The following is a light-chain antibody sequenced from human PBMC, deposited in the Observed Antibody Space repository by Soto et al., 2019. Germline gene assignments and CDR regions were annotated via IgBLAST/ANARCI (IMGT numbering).Light chain of an antibody. CDR2: DVN. Sequence: QSALTQPASVSGSPEQSITISCTGTSSDVGGYNYVSWYQQHPDRAPKLLIYDVNNRPSGVSNRFSGSKSGNTASLTISGLQAEDEADYYCCSYTGSSTYVFGTGTKVTVL. J-gene: IGLJ1*01. V-gene: IGLV2-14*01. CDR1: SSDVGGYNY. CDR3: CSYTGSSTYV.